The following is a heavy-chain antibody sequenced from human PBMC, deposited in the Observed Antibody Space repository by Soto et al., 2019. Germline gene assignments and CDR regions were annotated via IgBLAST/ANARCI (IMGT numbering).Heavy chain of an antibody. D-gene: IGHD6-13*01. Sequence: PSETLSLTCTVSGGSISSYYWSWIRQPPGKGLEWIGYIYYSGSTNYNPSLKSRVTISVDTSKNQFSLKLSSVTAADTAVYYCARERGQQQLWYYYGMDVWGQGTTVT. CDR1: GGSISSYY. CDR2: IYYSGST. CDR3: ARERGQQQLWYYYGMDV. V-gene: IGHV4-59*01. J-gene: IGHJ6*02.